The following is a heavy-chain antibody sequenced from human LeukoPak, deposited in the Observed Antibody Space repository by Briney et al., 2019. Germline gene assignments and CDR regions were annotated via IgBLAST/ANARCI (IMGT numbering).Heavy chain of an antibody. CDR1: GGSISSHY. D-gene: IGHD4-17*01. V-gene: IGHV4-59*11. CDR2: IYYSGST. Sequence: SETLSLTCTVSGGSISSHYWSWIRQPPGKGLEWIGYIYYSGSTNYNPSLKSRVTISVDTSKNQFSLKLSSVTAADTAVYYCARGGYGDYVWFDPWGQGTLVTVSS. J-gene: IGHJ5*02. CDR3: ARGGYGDYVWFDP.